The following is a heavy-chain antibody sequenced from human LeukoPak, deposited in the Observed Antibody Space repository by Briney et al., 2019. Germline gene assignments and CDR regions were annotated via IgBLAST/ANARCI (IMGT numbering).Heavy chain of an antibody. Sequence: PGGSLRLSCAASGFTFSTYSMSWVRQAPGKGLEWVSSISSSSTYIYYVDSVKGRFTISRDNAKNSLYLQMNSLRAEDTAVYYCARYDSSGYYLLGAFDIWGQGTMVTVSS. CDR2: ISSSSTYI. D-gene: IGHD3-22*01. CDR3: ARYDSSGYYLLGAFDI. CDR1: GFTFSTYS. V-gene: IGHV3-21*04. J-gene: IGHJ3*02.